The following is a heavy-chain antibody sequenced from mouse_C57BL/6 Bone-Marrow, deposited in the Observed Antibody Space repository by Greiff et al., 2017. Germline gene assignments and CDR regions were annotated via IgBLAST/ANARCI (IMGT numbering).Heavy chain of an antibody. Sequence: EVHLVESGGGLVKPGGSLKLSCAASGFTFSSYAMSWVRQTPEKRLEWVATISDGGSYTYYPDNVKGRFTISRDNAKNNLYLQMSHLKSEDTAMYYCARVSIYFDYWGQGTTLTVSS. CDR1: GFTFSSYA. J-gene: IGHJ2*01. CDR2: ISDGGSYT. CDR3: ARVSIYFDY. D-gene: IGHD2-3*01. V-gene: IGHV5-4*01.